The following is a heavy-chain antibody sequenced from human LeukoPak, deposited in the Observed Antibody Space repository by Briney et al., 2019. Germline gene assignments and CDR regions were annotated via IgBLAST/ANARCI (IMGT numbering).Heavy chain of an antibody. CDR1: GFTFSSYW. CDR3: ARQSGYSYGYGYENY. D-gene: IGHD5-18*01. J-gene: IGHJ4*02. CDR2: IKQDGSEK. Sequence: GGSLRLSRAASGFTFSSYWMSWVRQATGKGLEWVANIKQDGSEKYYVDSVKGRFTISRDNAKNSLYLQMNSLRAEDTAVYYCARQSGYSYGYGYENYWGQGTLVTVSS. V-gene: IGHV3-7*01.